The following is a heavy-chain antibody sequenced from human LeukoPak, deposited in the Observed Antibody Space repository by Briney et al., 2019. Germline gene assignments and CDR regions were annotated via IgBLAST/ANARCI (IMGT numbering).Heavy chain of an antibody. Sequence: GGSLRHSCAASGFTFSSYGMHWVRQAPGKGLVWVAFIRYDGSNKYYADSVKGRFTISRDNSKNTLYPQMNSLRAEDTAVYYCAKDAIVGATTSDAFDIWGQGTMVTVSS. D-gene: IGHD1-26*01. V-gene: IGHV3-30*02. J-gene: IGHJ3*02. CDR2: IRYDGSNK. CDR1: GFTFSSYG. CDR3: AKDAIVGATTSDAFDI.